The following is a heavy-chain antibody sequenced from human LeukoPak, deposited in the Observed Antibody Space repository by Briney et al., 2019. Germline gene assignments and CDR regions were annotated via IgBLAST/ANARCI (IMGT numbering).Heavy chain of an antibody. CDR2: VKSKNDGGTT. D-gene: IGHD6-13*01. V-gene: IGHV3-15*01. CDR3: AKSGSSSWFLDY. Sequence: GGSLRLSCAASGFTFNNAWMNWVRQAPGKGLEWVGRVKSKNDGGTTDYAAPVKGRFTISRGNSKNTLYLQMNSLRAEDTAVYYCAKSGSSSWFLDYWGQGALVTVSS. CDR1: GFTFNNAW. J-gene: IGHJ4*02.